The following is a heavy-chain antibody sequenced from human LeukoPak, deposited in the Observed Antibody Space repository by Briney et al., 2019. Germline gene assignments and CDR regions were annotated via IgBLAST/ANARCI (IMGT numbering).Heavy chain of an antibody. CDR1: GFTFSSHG. D-gene: IGHD1-26*01. V-gene: IGHV3-30*18. CDR3: AKDSWALVGANRVTHFDY. Sequence: GGSLRLSCAASGFTFSSHGMQWVRQAPGKGLEWVAVISYDESNKYYADSVKGRFTISIDKSKNTLYLQMNSLRAEDTAVYYGAKDSWALVGANRVTHFDYWGQGTLVTVSS. J-gene: IGHJ4*02. CDR2: ISYDESNK.